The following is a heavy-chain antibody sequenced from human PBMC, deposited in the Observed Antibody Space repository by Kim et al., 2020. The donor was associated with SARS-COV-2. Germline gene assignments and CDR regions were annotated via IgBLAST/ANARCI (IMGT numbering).Heavy chain of an antibody. CDR2: ISSSSSYI. J-gene: IGHJ4*02. D-gene: IGHD6-13*01. CDR1: GFTFSSYS. CDR3: ARAEGAAAVFDY. Sequence: GGSLRLSCAASGFTFSSYSMNWVRQAPGKGLEWVSSISSSSSYIYYADSVKGRFTISRDNAKNSLYLQMNSLRAEDTAVYYCARAEGAAAVFDYWGQGTLVTVSS. V-gene: IGHV3-21*01.